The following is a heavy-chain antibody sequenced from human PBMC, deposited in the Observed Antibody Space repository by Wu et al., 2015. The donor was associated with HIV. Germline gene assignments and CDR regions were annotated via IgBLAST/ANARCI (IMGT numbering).Heavy chain of an antibody. J-gene: IGHJ3*02. CDR1: GYTFTNYD. D-gene: IGHD1-26*01. Sequence: QVQLVQSGAEVKKPGASVKVSCKASGYTFTNYDINWVRQATGQGLEWMGWVNPNSGNTDYAQKFQGRVTMTRDTSISTAYMELSRLRSDDTAVYYCARVRPHLLRSAFDIWGQRDKWSPSLQ. V-gene: IGHV1-8*01. CDR3: ARVRPHLLRSAFDI. CDR2: VNPNSGNT.